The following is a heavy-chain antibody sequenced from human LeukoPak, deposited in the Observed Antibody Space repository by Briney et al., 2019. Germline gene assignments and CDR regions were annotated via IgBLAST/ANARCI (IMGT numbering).Heavy chain of an antibody. Sequence: SQTLSLTCTVSGGSISSYYWSWIRQPPGKGLEWIGSIYDSGSTYYNPSLKSRVTISVDTSKNQFSLKLNSVTAADTAVYYCARHYGPWGQGTLVTVSS. CDR2: IYDSGST. J-gene: IGHJ5*02. D-gene: IGHD3-10*01. V-gene: IGHV4-39*01. CDR1: GGSISSYY. CDR3: ARHYGP.